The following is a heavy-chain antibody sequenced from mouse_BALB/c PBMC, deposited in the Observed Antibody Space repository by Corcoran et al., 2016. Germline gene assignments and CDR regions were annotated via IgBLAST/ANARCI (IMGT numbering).Heavy chain of an antibody. V-gene: IGHV1S136*01. D-gene: IGHD2-4*01. J-gene: IGHJ3*01. CDR2: INPYNDGT. Sequence: EVQLQQSGPELVKPGASVKMSCKASGYTFTSYVMHWVKQKPGQGLEWIGYINPYNDGTKYNEKFKGKATLTSDKSSSTAYMELSSLTSEDSAVYYCARTPDDYDGAWFAYWGQGTLVTVSA. CDR1: GYTFTSYV. CDR3: ARTPDDYDGAWFAY.